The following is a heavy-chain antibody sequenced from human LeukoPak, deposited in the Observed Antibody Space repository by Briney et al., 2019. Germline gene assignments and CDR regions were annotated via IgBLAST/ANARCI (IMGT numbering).Heavy chain of an antibody. V-gene: IGHV4-34*01. CDR2: ISHTGST. Sequence: TGGSLRLSCTASGFTFGDYAMSWIRQPPGKGLEWIGEISHTGSTKYNPSLNSRVTISLDTSKNQFSLNLSSVTAADMAVYYCARALRASSWYYYYYMDVWGKGTTVTVSS. J-gene: IGHJ6*03. CDR3: ARALRASSWYYYYYMDV. CDR1: GFTFGDYA. D-gene: IGHD6-13*01.